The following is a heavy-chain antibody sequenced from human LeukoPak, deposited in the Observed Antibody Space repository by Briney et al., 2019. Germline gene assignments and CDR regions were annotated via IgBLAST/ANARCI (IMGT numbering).Heavy chain of an antibody. CDR3: APDPGGYYVVDY. Sequence: GGSLRLSCAASGFTFSSYWMSWFRQAPGKGLEWVANIKQDGSEKYYVDSVKGRFTISRDNAKNSLYLQMNSLRAEDTAVYYCAPDPGGYYVVDYWGQGTLVTVSS. CDR1: GFTFSSYW. J-gene: IGHJ4*02. CDR2: IKQDGSEK. D-gene: IGHD3-10*02. V-gene: IGHV3-7*01.